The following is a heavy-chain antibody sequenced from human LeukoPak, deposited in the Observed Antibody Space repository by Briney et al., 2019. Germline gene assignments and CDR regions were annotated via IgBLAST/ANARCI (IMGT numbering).Heavy chain of an antibody. CDR2: ITVYNGNT. J-gene: IGHJ4*02. CDR1: GYIFINYG. V-gene: IGHV1-18*01. CDR3: GRGEGFLDY. Sequence: ASVKVSCKTSGYIFINYGISWVRQARGQGLEWMGRITVYNGNTIYAQNLQGRVTMTTDTSTSTVYMELRSLRSDDTAVYYCGRGEGFLDYWGQGTLVTVSS.